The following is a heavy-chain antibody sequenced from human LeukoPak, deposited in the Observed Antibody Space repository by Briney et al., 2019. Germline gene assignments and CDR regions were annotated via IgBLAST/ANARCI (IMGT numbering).Heavy chain of an antibody. CDR3: ANLKWSVP. CDR2: ISRSDTII. CDR1: GFSFINYE. J-gene: IGHJ5*02. Sequence: GGSLRLSCAASGFSFINYEMNWVRQAPGKGLEWVSYISRSDTIIYYADSVRGRFTISRDNAKNSLDLQMNSLRAEDTAVYYCANLKWSVPWGQGTPVTVSS. V-gene: IGHV3-48*03.